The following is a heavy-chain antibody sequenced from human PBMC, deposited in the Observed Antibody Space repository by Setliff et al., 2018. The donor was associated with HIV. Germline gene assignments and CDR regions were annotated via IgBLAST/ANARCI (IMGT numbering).Heavy chain of an antibody. CDR2: INHRGSA. J-gene: IGHJ6*03. Sequence: PSETLSLTCAVYGGSFSGYFWSWIRQSPGKGLEWIGEINHRGSANHNPSFKSRVIISVDTSKNQFSLKLSSVTAAETVVYYCARQGGFSSSYYPRNYVDVWGKGTTVTVSS. D-gene: IGHD6-13*01. CDR3: ARQGGFSSSYYPRNYVDV. V-gene: IGHV4-34*01. CDR1: GGSFSGYF.